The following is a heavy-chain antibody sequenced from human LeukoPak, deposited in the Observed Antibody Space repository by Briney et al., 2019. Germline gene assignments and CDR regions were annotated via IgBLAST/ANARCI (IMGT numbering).Heavy chain of an antibody. Sequence: SGTLSLTCTVSGGSISSYYWSWIRQPPGKGLEWIGYIYYSGSTNYNPSLKSRVTISVDTSKNQFSLKLSSVTAADTAVYYCARGGGYSYGTFDYWGQGTPVTVSS. J-gene: IGHJ4*02. D-gene: IGHD5-18*01. CDR2: IYYSGST. CDR3: ARGGGYSYGTFDY. V-gene: IGHV4-59*01. CDR1: GGSISSYY.